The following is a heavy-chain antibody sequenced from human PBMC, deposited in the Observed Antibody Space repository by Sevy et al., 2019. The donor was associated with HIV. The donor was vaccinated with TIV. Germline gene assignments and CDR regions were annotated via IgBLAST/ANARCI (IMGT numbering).Heavy chain of an antibody. V-gene: IGHV1-69*13. CDR2: IIPAYGTT. CDR1: GDTFRKYV. Sequence: ASVKVSCKASGDTFRKYVISWVRQAPGQGLEWMGGIIPAYGTTNYAQKFQARVTFTADESKSTVFMELSRLRSEDTAVYYCARDMTCGGDCYYFDNWGQGTLVTVSS. CDR3: ARDMTCGGDCYYFDN. J-gene: IGHJ4*02. D-gene: IGHD2-21*02.